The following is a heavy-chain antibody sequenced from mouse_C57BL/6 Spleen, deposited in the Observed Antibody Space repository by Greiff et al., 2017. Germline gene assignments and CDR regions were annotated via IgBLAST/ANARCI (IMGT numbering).Heavy chain of an antibody. CDR2: IDPEDGDT. J-gene: IGHJ3*01. CDR3: TTQGSYDYGGIWAY. D-gene: IGHD2-4*01. CDR1: GFNIKDYY. V-gene: IGHV14-1*01. Sequence: EVKVEESGAELVRPGASVKLSCTASGFNIKDYYMHWVKQRPEQGLEWIGRIDPEDGDTEYAPKFQGKATMTADTSSNTAYLQLSSLTSEDTAVYYCTTQGSYDYGGIWAYWGQGTLVTVSA.